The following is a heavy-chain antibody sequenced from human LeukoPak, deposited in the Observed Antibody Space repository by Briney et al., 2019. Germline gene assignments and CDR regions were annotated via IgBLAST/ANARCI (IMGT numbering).Heavy chain of an antibody. J-gene: IGHJ5*02. CDR3: AKEGWFDP. CDR1: GGTFSTYA. Sequence: VASVKVSCKASGGTFSTYAITWVRQAPGQGLEWMGWINTNTGNPTYAQGFAGRFVFSLDTSVSTAYLQISSLKAEDTAVYYCAKEGWFDPWGQGTLVTVSS. CDR2: INTNTGNP. V-gene: IGHV7-4-1*02.